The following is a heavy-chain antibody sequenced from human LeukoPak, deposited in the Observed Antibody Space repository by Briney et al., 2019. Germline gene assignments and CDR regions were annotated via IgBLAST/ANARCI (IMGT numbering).Heavy chain of an antibody. CDR1: GFTFSSFG. D-gene: IGHD6-6*01. Sequence: GGSLRLSCAASGFTFSSFGMHWVRQAPGKGLEWVAFIPHDGSNKYYADSVKGRFTISRDNSKNTLYLQMNSLRPEDTAVYYCATERSRYFGSWGQGILVTVSS. CDR2: IPHDGSNK. V-gene: IGHV3-30*02. CDR3: ATERSRYFGS. J-gene: IGHJ4*02.